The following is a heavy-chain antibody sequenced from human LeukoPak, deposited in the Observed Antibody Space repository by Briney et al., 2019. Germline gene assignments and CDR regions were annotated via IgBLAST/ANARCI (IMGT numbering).Heavy chain of an antibody. Sequence: GGSLTLSCPATGFTFSSYPMPWVRQAPGKGLAWVSGISGSAISTYYADSVKGRFTNSRDNSKNTLYLQMSSLRAEDTAVYYCVKEEEDYYGSGSYYNPPGLDYWGQXXLXXVSS. CDR1: GFTFSSYP. J-gene: IGHJ4*02. V-gene: IGHV3-23*01. CDR2: ISGSAIST. CDR3: VKEEEDYYGSGSYYNPPGLDY. D-gene: IGHD3-10*01.